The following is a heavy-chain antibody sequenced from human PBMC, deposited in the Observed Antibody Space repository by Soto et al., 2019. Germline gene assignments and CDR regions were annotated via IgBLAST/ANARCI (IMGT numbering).Heavy chain of an antibody. D-gene: IGHD2-2*01. CDR3: AKDLSGWDIVVVPAAILDY. J-gene: IGHJ4*02. V-gene: IGHV3-23*01. CDR2: ISGSGGST. CDR1: GFTFSSYA. Sequence: GGSLRLSCAASGFTFSSYAMSWVRQAPGKGLEWVSAISGSGGSTYYADSVKGRLTISRDNSKNTLYLQMNSLRAEDTDVYYCAKDLSGWDIVVVPAAILDYWGQGTLVTVSS.